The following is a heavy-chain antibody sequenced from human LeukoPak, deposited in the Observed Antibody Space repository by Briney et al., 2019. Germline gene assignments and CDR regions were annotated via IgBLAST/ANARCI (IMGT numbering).Heavy chain of an antibody. D-gene: IGHD5-18*01. J-gene: IGHJ4*02. CDR3: ASLPGYSYGTGIDY. Sequence: PSETLSLTCTVSGGSISGYYWSWIRQPPGKGLECIGYIFYGGSTNYNPSLKSRVTISVDTSKNQFSLKLSSVTAADTAVYYCASLPGYSYGTGIDYWGQGTLVTVSS. CDR1: GGSISGYY. V-gene: IGHV4-59*08. CDR2: IFYGGST.